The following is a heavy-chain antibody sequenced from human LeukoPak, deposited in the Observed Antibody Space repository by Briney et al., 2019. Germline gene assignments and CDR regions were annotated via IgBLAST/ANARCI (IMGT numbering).Heavy chain of an antibody. CDR1: GFTFSSYA. Sequence: GGSLRLSCAASGFTFSSYAMSWVRQAPGKGLEWVSAISGSGGSTYYADSVKGRFTISRDNSKNTLYLQMNSLRAEDTAVYYCAKDGKSIAARPYWFDPWGQGTLVTVSS. CDR3: AKDGKSIAARPYWFDP. D-gene: IGHD6-6*01. J-gene: IGHJ5*02. CDR2: ISGSGGST. V-gene: IGHV3-23*01.